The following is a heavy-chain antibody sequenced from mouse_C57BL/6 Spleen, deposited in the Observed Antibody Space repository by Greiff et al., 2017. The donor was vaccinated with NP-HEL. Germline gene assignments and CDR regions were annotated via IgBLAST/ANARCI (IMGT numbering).Heavy chain of an antibody. D-gene: IGHD4-1*01. Sequence: QVQLQQPGAELVKPGASVKMSCKASGYTFTSYWITWVKQRPGQGLEWIGDIYPGSGSTNYNEKFKSKATLTVDTSSSTAYMQLSSLTSEDSAVYYCARTGGSEDYAMDYWGQGTSVTVSS. CDR1: GYTFTSYW. CDR3: ARTGGSEDYAMDY. V-gene: IGHV1-55*01. CDR2: IYPGSGST. J-gene: IGHJ4*01.